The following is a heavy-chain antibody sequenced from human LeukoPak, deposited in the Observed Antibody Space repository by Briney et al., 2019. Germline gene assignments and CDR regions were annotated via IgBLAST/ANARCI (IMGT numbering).Heavy chain of an antibody. Sequence: GASVKVSCKASGNTSTNYYMHWVRQAPGQGLEWMGIINPSGGSTTYAQKFQGRVTVTRDTSTSTVYMELSSLRSEDTAVYYCARAYSGYDPNDYWGQGTLVTVSS. J-gene: IGHJ4*02. CDR2: INPSGGST. CDR3: ARAYSGYDPNDY. CDR1: GNTSTNYY. V-gene: IGHV1-46*01. D-gene: IGHD5-12*01.